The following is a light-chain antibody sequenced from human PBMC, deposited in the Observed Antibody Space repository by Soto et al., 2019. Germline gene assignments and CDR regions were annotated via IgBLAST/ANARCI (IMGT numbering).Light chain of an antibody. CDR2: DAS. V-gene: IGKV3-11*01. CDR1: QSVSNY. Sequence: EIVLTQSPATLSLSPGERATLSCRASQSVSNYLAWYQQKPGQAPRLLIYDASNRASGIPARFSGSGSGTDFSLTISSLVHEDFSVYYCHQRSNWPPVTFGGGTKVEIK. CDR3: HQRSNWPPVT. J-gene: IGKJ4*01.